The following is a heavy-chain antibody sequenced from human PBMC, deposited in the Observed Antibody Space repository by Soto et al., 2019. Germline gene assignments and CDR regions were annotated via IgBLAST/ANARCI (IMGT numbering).Heavy chain of an antibody. J-gene: IGHJ6*02. CDR2: MNPNSGNT. Sequence: GASVKVSYKASGYTFTSYDTNWVRQATGQGLEWMGWMNPNSGNTGYAQKFQGRVTMTRNTSISTAYMELSSLRSEDTAVYYCARDLAIYCSGGSCYRDYYYYGMDVWGQGTTVTVSS. CDR1: GYTFTSYD. D-gene: IGHD2-15*01. V-gene: IGHV1-8*01. CDR3: ARDLAIYCSGGSCYRDYYYYGMDV.